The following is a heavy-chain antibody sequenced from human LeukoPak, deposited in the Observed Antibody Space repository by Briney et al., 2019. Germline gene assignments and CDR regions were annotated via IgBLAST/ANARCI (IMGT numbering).Heavy chain of an antibody. CDR1: GFTFSSHW. CDR2: IKQDGSGK. Sequence: GGSLRLSCAASGFTFSSHWMSWVRQAPGKGLEWVANIKQDGSGKYYVDSVKGRFTISRDNAKNSLYLQMNSLRAEDTAVYYCAREGSYGDWGQGFDYWGQGTLVTVSS. D-gene: IGHD4-17*01. J-gene: IGHJ4*02. V-gene: IGHV3-7*01. CDR3: AREGSYGDWGQGFDY.